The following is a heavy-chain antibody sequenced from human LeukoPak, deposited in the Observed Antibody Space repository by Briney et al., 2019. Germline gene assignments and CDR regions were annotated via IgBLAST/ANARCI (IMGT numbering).Heavy chain of an antibody. V-gene: IGHV3-9*01. Sequence: GRSLRLSCAASGFTFDDYAMHWVRQAPGKGLEWVSGISWNSGRIGYADSVKGRFTISRDNAKNSLYLRMNSLRAEDTALYYCARGGYYYDSSGYYPYWGQGTLVTVSS. CDR2: ISWNSGRI. CDR3: ARGGYYYDSSGYYPY. D-gene: IGHD3-22*01. CDR1: GFTFDDYA. J-gene: IGHJ4*02.